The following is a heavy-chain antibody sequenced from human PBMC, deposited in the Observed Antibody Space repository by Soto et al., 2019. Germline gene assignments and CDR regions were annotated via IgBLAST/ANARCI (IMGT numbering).Heavy chain of an antibody. J-gene: IGHJ4*02. CDR3: ARIYSTGVNLRAFFDY. CDR1: GGSISSSSCY. CDR2: IDYSGTT. Sequence: SETLSLTCTVSGGSISSSSCYWGWIRQPPGKGLERIGIIDYSGTTYYNPSLKSRVTISVDTSKNQFSLKLISVTAADTAVYYCARIYSTGVNLRAFFDYWGQGTLVTVSS. V-gene: IGHV4-39*01. D-gene: IGHD2-8*02.